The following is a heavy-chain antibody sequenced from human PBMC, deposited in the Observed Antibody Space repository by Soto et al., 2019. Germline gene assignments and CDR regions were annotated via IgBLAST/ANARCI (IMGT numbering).Heavy chain of an antibody. V-gene: IGHV1-18*01. J-gene: IGHJ6*02. D-gene: IGHD3-16*01. CDR2: INTYNGNT. Sequence: QVQLVQSGAEVKNPGASVKVSCKASGYTFTRYGIGWARQAPGQGLEWMGWINTYNGNTNYAQNVQGRVTLTTDTSTSTATMELRSLRSNDTAIYYCAMVDVYVTSSTQEVWGQWTTVIVSS. CDR3: AMVDVYVTSSTQEV. CDR1: GYTFTRYG.